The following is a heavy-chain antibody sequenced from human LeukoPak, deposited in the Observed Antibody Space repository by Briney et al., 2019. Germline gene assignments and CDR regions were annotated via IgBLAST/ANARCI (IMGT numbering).Heavy chain of an antibody. CDR1: GFTFSSYG. Sequence: PGGSLRLSCAASGFTFSSYGMHWVRQAPGKGLEWVAVIWSDGSNKYYADSVKGRFTISRDNSKNTLYLQMNSLRADDTAVYYCARETGTYHFDYWGQGTLVTVSS. D-gene: IGHD3-10*01. CDR2: IWSDGSNK. CDR3: ARETGTYHFDY. V-gene: IGHV3-33*01. J-gene: IGHJ4*02.